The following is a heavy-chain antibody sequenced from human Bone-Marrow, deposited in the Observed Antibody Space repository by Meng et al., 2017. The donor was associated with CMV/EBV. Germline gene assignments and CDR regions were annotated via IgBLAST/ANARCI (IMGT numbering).Heavy chain of an antibody. V-gene: IGHV4-31*03. CDR2: IYYSGST. CDR1: GGSISSGGYY. CDR3: ARIRLEEEVGSY. J-gene: IGHJ4*02. Sequence: SETLSLTCTVSGGSISSGGYYWSWIRQHPGKGLEWIGYIYYSGSTYYNPSLKSRVTISVDTSKNQFSLKLSSVTAADTAVYYCARIRLEEEVGSYWGQGTLVTVSS. D-gene: IGHD1-1*01.